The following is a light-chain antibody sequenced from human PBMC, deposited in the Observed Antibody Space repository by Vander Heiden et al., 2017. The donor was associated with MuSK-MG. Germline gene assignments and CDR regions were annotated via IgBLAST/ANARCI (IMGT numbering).Light chain of an antibody. V-gene: IGKV3-11*01. CDR1: QSVSSY. CDR2: DAC. Sequence: EIVLKPSPTTLSVSPGERATLSRRASQSVSSYLAWYQQNPGQSPRRLIYDACSRVTGIPARFSGRGSGIGFTLTSSSREPEDCAVYYCQQCSNWAPYTFGQGTKLEIK. CDR3: QQCSNWAPYT. J-gene: IGKJ2*01.